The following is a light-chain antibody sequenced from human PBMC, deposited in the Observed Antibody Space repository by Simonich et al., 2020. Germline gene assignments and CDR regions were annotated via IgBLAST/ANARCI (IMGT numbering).Light chain of an antibody. V-gene: IGLV3-10*01. Sequence: SYELTQPPSVSVSPGQTARITCSGDALPKKYAYWYQQKSGQAPVLVIYEESQRPSGIPERFSGSSSGTMATLTISGAQVEDEADYYCYSTDSSGNHRVFGGGTKLTVL. CDR1: ALPKKY. CDR3: YSTDSSGNHRV. CDR2: EES. J-gene: IGLJ3*02.